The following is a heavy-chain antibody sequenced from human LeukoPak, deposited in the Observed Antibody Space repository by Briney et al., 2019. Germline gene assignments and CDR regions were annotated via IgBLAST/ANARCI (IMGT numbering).Heavy chain of an antibody. J-gene: IGHJ6*03. CDR3: ARSTRQPYYYYMDV. D-gene: IGHD6-13*01. Sequence: GGSLRLSCGASGFTFSSYGMHWVRQAPGKGLEWVSYISSSGSTIYYADSVKGRFTISRDNAKNSLYLQMNSLRAEDTAVYYCARSTRQPYYYYMDVWGKGTTVTISS. CDR1: GFTFSSYG. CDR2: ISSSGSTI. V-gene: IGHV3-48*04.